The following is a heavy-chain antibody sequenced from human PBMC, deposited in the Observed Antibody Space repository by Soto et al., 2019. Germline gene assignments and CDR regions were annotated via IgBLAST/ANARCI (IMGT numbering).Heavy chain of an antibody. D-gene: IGHD2-2*01. V-gene: IGHV3-23*01. J-gene: IGHJ4*02. CDR1: GFTFSSYA. CDR3: AKGRGYCSSTSCYVGSDY. CDR2: ISGSGGST. Sequence: EVPLLESGGGLVQPGGSLRLSCAASGFTFSSYAMSWVRQAPGKGLEWVSAISGSGGSTYYADSVKGRFTISRDNSKNTLDLQMNSLRAEDTAVYYCAKGRGYCSSTSCYVGSDYWGQGTLVTVSS.